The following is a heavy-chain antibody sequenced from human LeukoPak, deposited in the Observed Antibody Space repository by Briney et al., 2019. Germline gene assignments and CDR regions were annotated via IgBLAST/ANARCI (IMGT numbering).Heavy chain of an antibody. CDR1: GGSFSGYY. CDR3: ARGFPPIAAAGSVDDH. Sequence: PSETLSLTCAVYGGSFSGYYWSWVRQPPGKGLEWIGEINHSVSTNYNPSLKSRVSISVDTSKNQFSLKLSSVTAADTPVYYCARGFPPIAAAGSVDDHWGQGTLVTVSS. D-gene: IGHD6-13*01. V-gene: IGHV4-34*01. J-gene: IGHJ5*02. CDR2: INHSVST.